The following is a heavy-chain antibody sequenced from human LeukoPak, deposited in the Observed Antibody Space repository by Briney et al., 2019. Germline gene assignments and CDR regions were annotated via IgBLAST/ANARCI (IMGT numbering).Heavy chain of an antibody. J-gene: IGHJ4*02. V-gene: IGHV3-48*03. CDR3: ARPAGSNWYYFGY. Sequence: GGSLRLSCAASGFTFSSYEMNWVRQAPGKGLEWVSYISSSGSPIKYADSVKGRFTISRDNAKNSLYLQMNSLRVEDTAVYYCARPAGSNWYYFGYWGQGALVTVSS. D-gene: IGHD6-13*01. CDR2: ISSSGSPI. CDR1: GFTFSSYE.